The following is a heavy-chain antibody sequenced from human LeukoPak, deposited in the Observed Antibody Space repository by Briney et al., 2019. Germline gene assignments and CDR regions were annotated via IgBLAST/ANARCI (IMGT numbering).Heavy chain of an antibody. Sequence: GGSLRLSCAASGFTFSSYGMHWVRQAPGKGLGWVAFIRYDGSNKYYADSVKGRFTISRDNSKNTLYLQMNSLRAEDTAVYYCARETSLVGATLYWFDPWGQGTLVTVSS. CDR2: IRYDGSNK. V-gene: IGHV3-30*02. CDR3: ARETSLVGATLYWFDP. J-gene: IGHJ5*02. CDR1: GFTFSSYG. D-gene: IGHD1-26*01.